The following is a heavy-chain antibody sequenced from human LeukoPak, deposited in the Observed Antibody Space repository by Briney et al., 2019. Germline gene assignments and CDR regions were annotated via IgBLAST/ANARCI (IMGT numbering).Heavy chain of an antibody. CDR3: AKSGYSYASYYGMDV. D-gene: IGHD5-18*01. CDR1: GFTFDDYA. CDR2: ISWGGGST. J-gene: IGHJ6*04. V-gene: IGHV3-43D*04. Sequence: GGSLRLSCAASGFTFDDYAMHWVRQAPGKGLEWVSLISWGGGSTYYADSVKGRFTISRDNSKNSLYLQINSLRAEDTALYYCAKSGYSYASYYGMDVWGKGTTVTVSS.